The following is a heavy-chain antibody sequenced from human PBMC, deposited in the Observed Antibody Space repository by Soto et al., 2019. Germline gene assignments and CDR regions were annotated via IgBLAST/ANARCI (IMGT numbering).Heavy chain of an antibody. V-gene: IGHV1-46*01. Sequence: ASVKVSCKASGYTFTSYYMHWVRQAPGQGLEWMGIINPSGGSTSYAQKFQGRVTMTRDTSTSTVYMELSSLRSEDTAVYYCARDRPGSPAIYGMDVWGQGTTVTVSS. D-gene: IGHD3-10*01. CDR3: ARDRPGSPAIYGMDV. J-gene: IGHJ6*02. CDR1: GYTFTSYY. CDR2: INPSGGST.